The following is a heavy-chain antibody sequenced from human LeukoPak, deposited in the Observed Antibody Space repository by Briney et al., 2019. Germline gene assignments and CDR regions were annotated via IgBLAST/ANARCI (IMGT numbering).Heavy chain of an antibody. Sequence: GGSLRLSGAASGFTFNEYGMSWVRQPPGKGLEWASGTNWNGRGTTYADSVRGRFTISRDNAKNSLYLQMSSLKAEDTAFYFCARGDMPVAGLDFWGQGVLVTVAS. CDR3: ARGDMPVAGLDF. D-gene: IGHD6-19*01. V-gene: IGHV3-20*04. CDR1: GFTFNEYG. CDR2: TNWNGRGT. J-gene: IGHJ4*02.